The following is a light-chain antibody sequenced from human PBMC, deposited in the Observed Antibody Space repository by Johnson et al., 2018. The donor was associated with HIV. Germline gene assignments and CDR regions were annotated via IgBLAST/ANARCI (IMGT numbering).Light chain of an antibody. Sequence: QSVLTQSPSVSAAPGQKVTISCSGSSSNIGNNYVSWYQQFPGTAPKLLIYENNKRPSGIADRFSGSKSGTSVTLDITGLQTGDEADYYCGTWDSSLSVYVFGTGTKVTVL. CDR3: GTWDSSLSVYV. CDR2: ENN. CDR1: SSNIGNNY. V-gene: IGLV1-51*02. J-gene: IGLJ1*01.